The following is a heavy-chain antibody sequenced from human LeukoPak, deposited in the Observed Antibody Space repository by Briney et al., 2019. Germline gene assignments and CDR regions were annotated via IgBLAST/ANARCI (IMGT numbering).Heavy chain of an antibody. CDR3: AGTSSGPERRGMDV. D-gene: IGHD6-19*01. Sequence: GGSLRLSCAASGFTVSSNYMSWVRQAPGKGLEWVSVIYSCGSTYYADSVKGRFTISRDNSKNTLYLQMNSLRAEDTAVYYCAGTSSGPERRGMDVWGQGTTVTVSS. CDR1: GFTVSSNY. J-gene: IGHJ6*02. CDR2: IYSCGST. V-gene: IGHV3-66*03.